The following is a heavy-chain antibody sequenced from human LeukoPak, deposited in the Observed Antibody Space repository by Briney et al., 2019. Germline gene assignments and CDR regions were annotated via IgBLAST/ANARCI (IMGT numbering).Heavy chain of an antibody. CDR2: ISAYNGNT. D-gene: IGHD3-9*01. CDR3: ARLYYDILPGYYSADY. Sequence: ASVKVSCKASGYTFTSYGISWVRQAPGQGLEWMGWISAYNGNTNYAQKLQGRVTMTTDTSTSTAYMELRGLRSDDTAVYYCARLYYDILPGYYSADYWGQGTLVTVSS. V-gene: IGHV1-18*04. CDR1: GYTFTSYG. J-gene: IGHJ4*02.